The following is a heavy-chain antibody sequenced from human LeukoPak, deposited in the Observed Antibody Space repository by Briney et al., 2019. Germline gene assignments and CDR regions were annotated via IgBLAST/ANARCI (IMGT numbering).Heavy chain of an antibody. CDR1: GXTFSNYA. J-gene: IGHJ5*02. CDR3: ARDQPGTYTLSST. Sequence: GGSLRLSCAASGXTFSNYAMSWVRQAPGKGLEWVSSISGSGGSTYYADSVKGRFTISRDNSKNTLYLQMNSLRFEDTAVYYCARDQPGTYTLSSTWGQGTLVTVSS. D-gene: IGHD6-19*01. CDR2: ISGSGGST. V-gene: IGHV3-23*01.